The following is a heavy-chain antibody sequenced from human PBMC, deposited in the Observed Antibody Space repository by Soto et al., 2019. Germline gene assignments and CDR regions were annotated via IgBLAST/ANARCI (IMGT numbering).Heavy chain of an antibody. D-gene: IGHD3-3*01. J-gene: IGHJ6*02. CDR2: IIPIFGTA. V-gene: IGHV1-69*01. CDR1: GGTFSSYA. CDR3: ARDHEANYDFWSGYYDYYYYGMDV. Sequence: QVQLVQSGAEVKKPGSSVKVSCKASGGTFSSYAISWVRQAPGQGLEWMGGIIPIFGTANYAQKFQGRVTITADESTSTAYMELSSLRSEDTAVYYCARDHEANYDFWSGYYDYYYYGMDVWGQGTTVTVSS.